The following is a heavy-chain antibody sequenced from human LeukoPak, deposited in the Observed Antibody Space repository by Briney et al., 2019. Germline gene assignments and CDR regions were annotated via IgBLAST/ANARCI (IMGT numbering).Heavy chain of an antibody. V-gene: IGHV3-48*02. Sequence: GGSLRLSRAASGFTFSSYSMNWVRQAPGRGLEWVSYISSRSSTIHYADSVKGRFTISRDNAKNSLYLQMNSLGDEDTAVFYCARDSSGLDLWGQGTLVTVSS. CDR1: GFTFSSYS. CDR2: ISSRSSTI. CDR3: ARDSSGLDL. D-gene: IGHD3-3*01. J-gene: IGHJ4*02.